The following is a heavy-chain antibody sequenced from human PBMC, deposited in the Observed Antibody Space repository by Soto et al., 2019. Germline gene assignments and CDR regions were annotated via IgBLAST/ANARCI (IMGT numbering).Heavy chain of an antibody. D-gene: IGHD5-12*01. CDR1: GYSFTSYW. CDR3: ARHNLGSGYDIWNDFYYYYYGMDV. J-gene: IGHJ6*02. V-gene: IGHV5-10-1*01. CDR2: IDPSDSYT. Sequence: PGESLKVSYKGSGYSFTSYWISWVRQMPGKGLEWMGRIDPSDSYTNYSPSFQGHVTISADKSISTAYLQWSSLKASDTAMYYCARHNLGSGYDIWNDFYYYYYGMDVWAQGTTVPVSS.